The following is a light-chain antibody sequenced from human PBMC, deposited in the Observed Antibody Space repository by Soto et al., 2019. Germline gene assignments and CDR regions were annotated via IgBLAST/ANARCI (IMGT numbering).Light chain of an antibody. CDR1: QSVAGLF. J-gene: IGKJ3*01. V-gene: IGKV3-20*01. Sequence: EIVLTQSPDTLSLSPGERATLSCRASQSVAGLFLAWYQQKPGQAPRLLIDGSSNRATGIPERFSGSRSGTDFTLTISSLEPEDFAVYYCQHYGPSPGLTFGPGTKVDI. CDR3: QHYGPSPGLT. CDR2: GSS.